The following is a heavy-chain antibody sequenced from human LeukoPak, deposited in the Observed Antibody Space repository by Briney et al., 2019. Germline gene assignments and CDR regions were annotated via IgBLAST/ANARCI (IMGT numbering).Heavy chain of an antibody. CDR3: ASALRGYSLSGI. J-gene: IGHJ3*02. D-gene: IGHD5-18*01. CDR1: GGSISSGDYF. CDR2: LYYSGST. V-gene: IGHV4-30-4*08. Sequence: SETLSLTCTVSGGSISSGDYFWTWIRQPPGKGLEWIGFLYYSGSTYYNPSLKSRVTISVDTSKDQFSLKLSSVTAADTAVYYCASALRGYSLSGIWGQGTMVTVSS.